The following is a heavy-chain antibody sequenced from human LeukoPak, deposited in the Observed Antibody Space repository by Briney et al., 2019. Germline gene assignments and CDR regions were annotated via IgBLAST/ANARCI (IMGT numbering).Heavy chain of an antibody. CDR2: IWYDGSNK. D-gene: IGHD6-19*01. Sequence: PGGSLRLSCAASGFTFNNYGMHWVRQAPGKGLQWVAFIWYDGSNKYYADSMKGRFTISRDNSKNTLYLKMNSLRAEDTAVYYCARATKRRLWNSSGWTDYTGQGTLVTVSS. J-gene: IGHJ4*02. CDR1: GFTFNNYG. CDR3: ARATKRRLWNSSGWTDY. V-gene: IGHV3-30*02.